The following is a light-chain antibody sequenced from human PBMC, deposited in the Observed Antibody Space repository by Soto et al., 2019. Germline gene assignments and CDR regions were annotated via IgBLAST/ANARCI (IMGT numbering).Light chain of an antibody. V-gene: IGLV2-11*01. CDR2: DVS. J-gene: IGLJ2*01. Sequence: QSVLTQPRSVSGPPGQSVRISCSGTSSDVGTYNYVSWYQQHPGKAPKLMIYDVSKRPSGVPDRFSGSKSGNTSSLTISGLQADDEADYYCCSYAGGYTHAVFGGGTKVTV. CDR3: CSYAGGYTHAV. CDR1: SSDVGTYNY.